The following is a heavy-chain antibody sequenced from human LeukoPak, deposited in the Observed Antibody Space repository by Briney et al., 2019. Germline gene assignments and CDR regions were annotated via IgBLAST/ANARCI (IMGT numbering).Heavy chain of an antibody. J-gene: IGHJ4*02. CDR2: ISSPGSTT. CDR3: ARDAVGGGIDY. CDR1: GFTFSSYE. D-gene: IGHD1-26*01. Sequence: PGGSLRLSCAASGFTFSSYEMTWVRQAPGKGLEWISYISSPGSTTYYADSVKGRFTISRDNSKNSLYLQMNSLRAEDTAVYYCARDAVGGGIDYWGQGTLVTVSS. V-gene: IGHV3-48*03.